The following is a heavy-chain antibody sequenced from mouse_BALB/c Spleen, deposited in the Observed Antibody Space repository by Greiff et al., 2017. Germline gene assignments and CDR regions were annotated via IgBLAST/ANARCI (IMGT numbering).Heavy chain of an antibody. CDR2: IYPGSGST. D-gene: IGHD3-3*01. CDR1: GYTFTSYW. CDR3: TAGTGAMDY. V-gene: IGHV1S22*01. Sequence: LQQPGSELVRPGASVKLSCKASGYTFTSYWMHWVKQRPGQGLEWIVNIYPGSGSTNYDEKFKSKATLTVDTSSSTAYMQLSSLTSEDSAVYYCTAGTGAMDYWGQGTSVTVSS. J-gene: IGHJ4*01.